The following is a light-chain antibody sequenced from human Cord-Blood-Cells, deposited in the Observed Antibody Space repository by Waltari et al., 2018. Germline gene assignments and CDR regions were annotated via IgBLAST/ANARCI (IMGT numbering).Light chain of an antibody. J-gene: IGKJ1*01. CDR3: QQSYSTLWT. CDR1: QSISSY. CDR2: AAS. Sequence: DIKMTQSPFSLPASVGDSVTITCRASQSISSYLNCYQQKPGKAPKLLIYAASSLQSGVPSRFSGSGSGTDFTLTISSLQPEDFATYYCQQSYSTLWTFGQGTKVEIK. V-gene: IGKV1-39*01.